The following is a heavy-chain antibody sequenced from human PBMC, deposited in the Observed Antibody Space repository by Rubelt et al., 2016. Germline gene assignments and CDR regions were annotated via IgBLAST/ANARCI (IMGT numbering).Heavy chain of an antibody. J-gene: IGHJ4*02. CDR3: ARDPPGLGIDY. V-gene: IGHV3-74*01. Sequence: QVPGKGLVWVSRINSDGSSTSYVDSVKGRFTISRDNAKNTLYLQMNSLRAEDTAVYYCARDPPGLGIDYWGLGTLVTVSS. CDR2: INSDGSST.